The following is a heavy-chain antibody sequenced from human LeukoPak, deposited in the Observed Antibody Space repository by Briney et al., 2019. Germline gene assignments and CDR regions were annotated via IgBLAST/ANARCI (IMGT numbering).Heavy chain of an antibody. V-gene: IGHV3-23*01. CDR1: GFTFSSYA. D-gene: IGHD4-17*01. CDR3: AKVDYGDRGYFDL. J-gene: IGHJ2*01. CDR2: IRGSGANT. Sequence: PGGSLRLSCAASGFTFSSYAMSWVRQAPGKGLEWVSAIRGSGANTYYADSVKGRFTISRDNSKNTLYLQMNSLRAEDTAVYYCAKVDYGDRGYFDLWGRGTLVTLSA.